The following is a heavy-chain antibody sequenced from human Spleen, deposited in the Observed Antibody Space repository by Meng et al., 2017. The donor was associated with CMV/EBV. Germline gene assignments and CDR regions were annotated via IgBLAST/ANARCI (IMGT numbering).Heavy chain of an antibody. J-gene: IGHJ6*02. CDR2: IYYSGST. CDR3: AREMGAKYYYYYYGMDV. Sequence: SETLSLTCTVSGASISSSRYYWGWARQPPGKGLEWIGSIYYSGSTYYNPSLKSRVTISVDTSKNQFSLKLSSVTAADTAVYYCAREMGAKYYYYYYGMDVWGQGTTVTVSS. V-gene: IGHV4-39*07. D-gene: IGHD1-26*01. CDR1: GASISSSRYY.